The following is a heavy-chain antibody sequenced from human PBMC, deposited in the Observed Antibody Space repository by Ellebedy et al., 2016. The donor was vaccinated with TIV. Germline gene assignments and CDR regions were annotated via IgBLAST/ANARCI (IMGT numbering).Heavy chain of an antibody. D-gene: IGHD3/OR15-3a*01. J-gene: IGHJ4*02. CDR1: GFTFSTYP. Sequence: GESLKISCAASGFTFSTYPMNWVRQAPGKGLEWVSIISANGGTTYYADPVKGRFTISRDNSKNTLFLQMSSLRAEDTAVYFCARRSTDFAFDSWGQGTLVTVSS. V-gene: IGHV3-23*01. CDR3: ARRSTDFAFDS. CDR2: ISANGGTT.